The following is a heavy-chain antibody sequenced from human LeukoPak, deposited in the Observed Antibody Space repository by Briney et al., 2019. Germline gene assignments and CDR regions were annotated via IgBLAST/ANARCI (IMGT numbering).Heavy chain of an antibody. Sequence: GGSLRLSCVASGFTFSSYAMSWVRQAPGKGLEWVSAISGSGVTTHYAGSVKGRFSISRDNSKNTLYLQMNSLRAEDTAVYYCARPYSPYYYYGMDVWGQGTTVTVSS. CDR1: GFTFSSYA. CDR3: ARPYSPYYYYGMDV. V-gene: IGHV3-23*01. CDR2: ISGSGVTT. J-gene: IGHJ6*02. D-gene: IGHD6-13*01.